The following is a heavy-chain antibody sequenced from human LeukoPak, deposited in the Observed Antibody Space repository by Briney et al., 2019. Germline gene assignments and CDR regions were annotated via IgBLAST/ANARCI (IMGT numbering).Heavy chain of an antibody. V-gene: IGHV3-30*04. CDR1: RFTFSSYA. CDR3: ARVTGHHAFDI. Sequence: GGSLRLSCAASRFTFSSYAMHWVRQAPGKGLEWVAVISYDGSNKYYADSVKGRFTISTENSKNTLYLQMNSLRAEDTAVYYCARVTGHHAFDIWGQGTMVTVSS. J-gene: IGHJ3*02. CDR2: ISYDGSNK. D-gene: IGHD7-27*01.